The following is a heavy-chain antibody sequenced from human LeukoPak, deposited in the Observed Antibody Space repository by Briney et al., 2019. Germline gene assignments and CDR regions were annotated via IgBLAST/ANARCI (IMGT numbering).Heavy chain of an antibody. J-gene: IGHJ5*02. Sequence: PSETLSLTCAVSGDSYSSGGFSWSWIRQPPGEGLEWIGYIYHSGSTFYNPSLESRVTISVDRSKNQCSLKVSSVTAADTAVYYCARDSRGSGSFNWFDPWGQGTLVTVSS. CDR2: IYHSGST. CDR1: GDSYSSGGFS. CDR3: ARDSRGSGSFNWFDP. D-gene: IGHD3-10*01. V-gene: IGHV4-30-2*01.